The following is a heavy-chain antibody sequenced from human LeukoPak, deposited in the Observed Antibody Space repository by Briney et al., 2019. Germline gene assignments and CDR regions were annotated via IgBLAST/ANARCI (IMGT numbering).Heavy chain of an antibody. CDR3: ARIAVAGSYAFDI. Sequence: GGSLRLSCAASGFTFSSYGMSWVRQAPGKGLEWVSAISGSGGSTYYADSVKGRFTISRDNSKNSLYLQMNSLRAEDTAVYYCARIAVAGSYAFDIWGQGTMVTVSS. CDR1: GFTFSSYG. D-gene: IGHD6-19*01. J-gene: IGHJ3*02. V-gene: IGHV3-23*01. CDR2: ISGSGGST.